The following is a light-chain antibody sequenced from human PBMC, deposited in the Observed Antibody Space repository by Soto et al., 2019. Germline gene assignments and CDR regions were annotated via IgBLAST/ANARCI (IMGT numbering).Light chain of an antibody. CDR1: QSVSSN. J-gene: IGKJ1*01. CDR2: GAS. Sequence: VLTWSQASLSLXPWQXVIPXXXXSQSVSSNLAWYQQKPCQSPRLLIYGASASATGIPAMFSGSRSGPEFTLTISSMQAKDFAVNYCQQYNNWPLWTFSQGAKVDIK. V-gene: IGKV3-15*01. CDR3: QQYNNWPLWT.